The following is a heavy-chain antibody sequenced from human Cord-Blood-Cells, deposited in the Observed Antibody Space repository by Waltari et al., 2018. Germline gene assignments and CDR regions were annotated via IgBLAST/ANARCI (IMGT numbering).Heavy chain of an antibody. D-gene: IGHD3-3*01. J-gene: IGHJ4*02. CDR2: INPNSGGT. CDR1: GYTFTGYY. Sequence: QVQLVQSGAEVKKPGASVKVSCKASGYTFTGYYMHWVRQAHGQGLEWMGWINPNSGGTNYAQKFQGRVTMTRDTSISTAYMELSRLRSDDTAVYYCARDSTTIFGVVIYYFDYWGQGTLVTVSS. CDR3: ARDSTTIFGVVIYYFDY. V-gene: IGHV1-2*02.